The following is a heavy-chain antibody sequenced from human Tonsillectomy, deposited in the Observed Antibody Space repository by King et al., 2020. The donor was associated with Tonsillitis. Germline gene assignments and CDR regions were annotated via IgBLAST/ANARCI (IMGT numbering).Heavy chain of an antibody. CDR1: GFPFSTYG. CDR3: ARDLIVGATVD. J-gene: IGHJ4*02. CDR2: ISSSDTYF. D-gene: IGHD1-26*01. V-gene: IGHV3-21*01. Sequence: VQLVESGGGLVKPGESLRLSCAASGFPFSTYGMNWVRQAPGKGLEWGSSISSSDTYFYYADSGKGRFTIPRDNAKNSLFLQMNSLRAEDTALYYCARDLIVGATVDWGQGTLVTVSS.